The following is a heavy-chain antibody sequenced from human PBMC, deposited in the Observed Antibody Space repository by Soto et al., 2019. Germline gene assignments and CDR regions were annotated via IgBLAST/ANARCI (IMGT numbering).Heavy chain of an antibody. CDR2: AYFSGGNT. J-gene: IGHJ4*02. CDR1: GDSMTGYHFY. V-gene: IGHV4-39*01. CDR3: AYGSSSAWIDY. Sequence: SETLSLTCNVSGDSMTGYHFYWGWIRQAPGKGLEWIGSAYFSGGNTYYSPSLKSRVSISVDTSKNEFSLRLTSLTAADTAVYFCAYGSSSAWIDYWGQGTLVTVSS. D-gene: IGHD6-25*01.